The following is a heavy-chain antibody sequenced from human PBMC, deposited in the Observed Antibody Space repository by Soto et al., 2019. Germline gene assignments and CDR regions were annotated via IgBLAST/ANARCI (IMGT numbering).Heavy chain of an antibody. CDR2: IYYSGSS. CDR1: GGSVSSGGYY. D-gene: IGHD2-15*01. J-gene: IGHJ4*02. V-gene: IGHV4-61*08. CDR3: ARTVCSGGSCYQDY. Sequence: PSETLSLTCTVSGGSVSSGGYYWSWIRQPPGKGLEWIGYIYYSGSSNYNPSLKSRLTISVDTSKKQFSLKLSSVTAADTAVYYCARTVCSGGSCYQDYWGQGTQVTVSS.